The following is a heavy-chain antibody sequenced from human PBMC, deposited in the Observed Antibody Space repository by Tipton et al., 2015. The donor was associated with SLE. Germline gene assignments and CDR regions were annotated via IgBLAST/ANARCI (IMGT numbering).Heavy chain of an antibody. J-gene: IGHJ6*02. CDR3: ARDMDYSNYYYYYAMDV. Sequence: SLRLSCAASGFTFSSYSMNWVRQAPGKGLEWVSSISSSSSYIYYADSVKGRFTISRDNAKNSLYLQMNSLRAEDTAVYYCARDMDYSNYYYYYAMDVWGLGTTVTVSS. CDR2: ISSSSSYI. V-gene: IGHV3-21*01. CDR1: GFTFSSYS. D-gene: IGHD4-11*01.